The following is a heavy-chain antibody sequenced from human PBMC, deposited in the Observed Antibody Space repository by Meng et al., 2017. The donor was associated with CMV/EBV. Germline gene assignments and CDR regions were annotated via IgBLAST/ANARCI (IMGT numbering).Heavy chain of an antibody. J-gene: IGHJ6*02. Sequence: SETLSLTCAVYGGSFSGHYWSWIRQPPGKGLEWIGEINHSGSTNYNPSLKSRVTISVDTSKNQFSLKLSSVTAADTAVYYCARGREYYGSGRGYYYYYYGMDVWGQGTTVTVSS. D-gene: IGHD3-10*01. CDR1: GGSFSGHY. CDR3: ARGREYYGSGRGYYYYYYGMDV. CDR2: INHSGST. V-gene: IGHV4-34*01.